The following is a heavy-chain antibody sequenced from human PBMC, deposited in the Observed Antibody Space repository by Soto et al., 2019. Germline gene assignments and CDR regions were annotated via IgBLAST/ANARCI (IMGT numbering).Heavy chain of an antibody. Sequence: ASVKVSCKVSGYTLTELSMHWVRQAPGKGLERMGVFDPEDGETIYAQKFQGRVTMTEDTSTDTAYMELSSLRSEDTAVYYCATFSPGVIGIAVAVRSRLSYFDYWGQGTLVTVSS. D-gene: IGHD6-19*01. CDR1: GYTLTELS. CDR2: FDPEDGET. J-gene: IGHJ4*02. CDR3: ATFSPGVIGIAVAVRSRLSYFDY. V-gene: IGHV1-24*01.